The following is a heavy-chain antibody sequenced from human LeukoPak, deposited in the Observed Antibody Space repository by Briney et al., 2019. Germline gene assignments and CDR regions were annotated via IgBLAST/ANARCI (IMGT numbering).Heavy chain of an antibody. V-gene: IGHV3-23*01. CDR3: AKAPVTTCSGAYCYPFDY. J-gene: IGHJ4*02. CDR1: GFTLSSYA. Sequence: GGSLRLSCAASGFTLSSYAMSWVRQGPGKGLEWVSAISVSGNTYHAGSVKGRFTISRDSSKNTLYLQMNSLRAGDAAVYYCAKAPVTTCSGAYCYPFDYWSQGTLVSVSS. D-gene: IGHD2-15*01. CDR2: ISVSGNT.